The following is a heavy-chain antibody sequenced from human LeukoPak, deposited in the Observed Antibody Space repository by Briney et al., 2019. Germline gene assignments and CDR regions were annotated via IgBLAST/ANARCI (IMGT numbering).Heavy chain of an antibody. J-gene: IGHJ4*02. CDR2: IIPMFGVR. CDR3: AREGGGGCYSGLLDH. Sequence: SVKVSCKASGGTFNTYGITWVRQAPGQGLECMGRIIPMFGVRKYAQKFQGRVTITADKSTGIAYLELSSLRSEDTAVYYCAREGGGGCYSGLLDHWGQGTLVTVSS. D-gene: IGHD3-3*01. V-gene: IGHV1-69*04. CDR1: GGTFNTYG.